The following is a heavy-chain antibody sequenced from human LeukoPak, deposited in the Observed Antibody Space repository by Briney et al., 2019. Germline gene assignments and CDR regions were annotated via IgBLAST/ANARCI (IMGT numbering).Heavy chain of an antibody. CDR3: AKPAIADIVVVVAATFN. V-gene: IGHV3-23*01. D-gene: IGHD2-15*01. J-gene: IGHJ4*02. CDR2: ISGSGGST. Sequence: PGGSLRLSCAASGFTFSSYAMSWVRQAPGKGLEWVSAISGSGGSTYYADSVKGRFTISRDNSKNTLYLQMNSLRAEDTAVYYCAKPAIADIVVVVAATFNWGQGTLVTGSS. CDR1: GFTFSSYA.